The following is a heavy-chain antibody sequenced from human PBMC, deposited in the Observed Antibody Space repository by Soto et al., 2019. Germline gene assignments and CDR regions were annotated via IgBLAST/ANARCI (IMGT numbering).Heavy chain of an antibody. CDR2: INHSGST. CDR3: ATYSGWPPYDY. D-gene: IGHD6-19*01. V-gene: IGHV4-34*01. Sequence: QVQLQQWGAGLLKPSETLSLTCAVYGGSFSGYYWSWIRQPPGKGLEWIGEINHSGSTNYNPSLKSRVTISVDTYKNQFSLKLSSVTAADTAVYYCATYSGWPPYDYWGQGTLVTVSS. CDR1: GGSFSGYY. J-gene: IGHJ4*02.